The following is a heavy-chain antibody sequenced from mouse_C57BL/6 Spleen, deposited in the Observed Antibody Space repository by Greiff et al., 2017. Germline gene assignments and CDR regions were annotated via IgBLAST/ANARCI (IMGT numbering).Heavy chain of an antibody. J-gene: IGHJ2*01. CDR1: GYSITSGYD. CDR2: ISYSGST. V-gene: IGHV3-1*01. CDR3: ARGDWAFDY. D-gene: IGHD4-1*01. Sequence: DVMLVESGPGMVKPSQSLSLTCTVTGYSITSGYDWHWIRHFPGNKLEWMGYISYSGSTNYNPSLKSRISITHDTSKNHFFLKLNSVTTEDTATYYCARGDWAFDYWGQGTTLTVSS.